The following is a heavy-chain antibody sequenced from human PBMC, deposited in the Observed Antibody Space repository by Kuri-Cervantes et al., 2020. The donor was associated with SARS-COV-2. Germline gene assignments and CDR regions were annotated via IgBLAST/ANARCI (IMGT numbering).Heavy chain of an antibody. CDR3: ARDSRSSYQVLLDRYYYSYMDV. CDR2: TNQNGGT. D-gene: IGHD3-3*01. CDR1: GGSFSSYF. V-gene: IGHV4-34*01. J-gene: IGHJ6*03. Sequence: SETLSLTCAVSGGSFSSYFWSWLRQPPGKGLEWIGETNQNGGTNYNPSLKSRITISVDTSKNQFSLKLNSVTAADTAVYFCARDSRSSYQVLLDRYYYSYMDVWGKGTTVTVSS.